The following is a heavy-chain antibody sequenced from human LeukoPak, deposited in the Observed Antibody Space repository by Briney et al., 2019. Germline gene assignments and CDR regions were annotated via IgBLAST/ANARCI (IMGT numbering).Heavy chain of an antibody. CDR2: INHSGST. V-gene: IGHV4-34*01. D-gene: IGHD3-10*01. J-gene: IGHJ4*02. CDR3: ARASPEGGYYPSGSPLPVDY. Sequence: SETLSLTCAVHGGSFSGYYWSWIRQPPGKGLEWIGEINHSGSTKYNPSLKSRVTISVDTSKNQFSLKLSSVTAADTAMYYCARASPEGGYYPSGSPLPVDYWGQGTLVTVSS. CDR1: GGSFSGYY.